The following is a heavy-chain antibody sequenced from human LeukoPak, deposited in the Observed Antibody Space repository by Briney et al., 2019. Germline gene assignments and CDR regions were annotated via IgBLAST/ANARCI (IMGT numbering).Heavy chain of an antibody. V-gene: IGHV4-61*01. Sequence: SETLSLTCSVSGGSVSSGNYYWSWLRQPPGKGLEWIGYIYYSGSTNYNPSFTSRVTISVDTSKNQFSLKLSSVTAADTAVYYCARGPLAQGQPFAYWGQGTLVTVSS. CDR3: ARGPLAQGQPFAY. CDR1: GGSVSSGNYY. CDR2: IYYSGST. J-gene: IGHJ4*02.